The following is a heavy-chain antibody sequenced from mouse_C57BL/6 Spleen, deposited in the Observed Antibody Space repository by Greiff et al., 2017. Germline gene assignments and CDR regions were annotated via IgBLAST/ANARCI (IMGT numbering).Heavy chain of an antibody. Sequence: QVQLQQPGAEPVRPGSSVKLSCKASGYTFTSYWMQWVKQRPIQGLEWIGNIDPADSETHYNQKFKDKATLTVDKSSSTAYMQLSSLTSEDSAVCYCARGAGALDYWGQGTTLTVSS. D-gene: IGHD3-3*01. CDR3: ARGAGALDY. CDR1: GYTFTSYW. V-gene: IGHV1-52*01. CDR2: IDPADSET. J-gene: IGHJ2*01.